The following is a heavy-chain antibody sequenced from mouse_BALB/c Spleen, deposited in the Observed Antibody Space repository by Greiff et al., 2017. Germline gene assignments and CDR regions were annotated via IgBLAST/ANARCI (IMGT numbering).Heavy chain of an antibody. D-gene: IGHD1-1*01. CDR3: AREIITTHDYAMDY. CDR2: ISDGGSYT. J-gene: IGHJ4*01. V-gene: IGHV5-4*02. Sequence: DVMLVESGGGLVKPGGSLKLSCATSGFTFSDYYMYWVRQTPEKRLEWVATISDGGSYTYYPDSVKGRFTISRDNAKNNLYLQMSSLKSEDTAMYYCAREIITTHDYAMDYWGQGTSVTVSS. CDR1: GFTFSDYY.